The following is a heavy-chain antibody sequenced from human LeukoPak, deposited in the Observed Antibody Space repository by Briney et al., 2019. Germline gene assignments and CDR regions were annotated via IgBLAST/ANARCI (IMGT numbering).Heavy chain of an antibody. Sequence: PSETLSLTCTVSGGSISSYYWSWIRQPPGKGLEWIGHIYYSGSTNYNPSLKSRVTISVDTSKNQFSLKVSSVTAADTAVYYCARGYGHFDYWGQGTLVTVSS. CDR2: IYYSGST. D-gene: IGHD4-17*01. J-gene: IGHJ4*02. CDR1: GGSISSYY. V-gene: IGHV4-59*01. CDR3: ARGYGHFDY.